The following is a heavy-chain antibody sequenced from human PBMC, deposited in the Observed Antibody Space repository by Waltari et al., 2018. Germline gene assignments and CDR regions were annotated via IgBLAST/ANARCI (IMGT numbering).Heavy chain of an antibody. CDR3: ARDQMTQRWFDP. CDR1: GYSISSGYY. V-gene: IGHV4-38-2*02. D-gene: IGHD2-21*02. J-gene: IGHJ5*02. Sequence: QVQLQESGPGLVKPSETLSLTCAVSGYSISSGYYWGWIRQPPGKGLEWIGSIYHSGSTYYNPSLKSRVTISVDTSKNQFSLKLSSVTAADTAVYYCARDQMTQRWFDPWGQGTLVTVSS. CDR2: IYHSGST.